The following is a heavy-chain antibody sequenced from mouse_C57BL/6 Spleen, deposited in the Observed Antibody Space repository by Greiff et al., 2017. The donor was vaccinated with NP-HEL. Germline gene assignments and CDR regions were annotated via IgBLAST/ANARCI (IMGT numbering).Heavy chain of an antibody. V-gene: IGHV1-55*01. CDR3: ARGWDEAMDY. D-gene: IGHD4-1*01. J-gene: IGHJ4*01. CDR1: GYTFTSYW. CDR2: IYPGSGST. Sequence: QVQLQQPGAELVKPGASVKMSCKASGYTFTSYWITWVKQRPGQGLEWIGDIYPGSGSTNYNEKFKSKATLTVDKSSSTAYMQLSSLTSEDSAVYYCARGWDEAMDYWGQGTSVTVSS.